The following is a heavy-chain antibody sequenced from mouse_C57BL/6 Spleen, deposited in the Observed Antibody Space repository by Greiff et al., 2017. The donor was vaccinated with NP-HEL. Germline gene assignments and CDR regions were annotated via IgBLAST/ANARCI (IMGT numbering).Heavy chain of an antibody. J-gene: IGHJ4*01. D-gene: IGHD2-5*01. Sequence: EVKLMESGGGLVKPGGSLKLSCAASGFTFSDYGMHWVRQAPEKGLEWVAYISSGSSTIYYADTVKGRFTISRDNAKNTLFLQMTSLRSEDTAMYYCAAPIVRYLDYAMDYWGQGTSVTVSS. V-gene: IGHV5-17*01. CDR1: GFTFSDYG. CDR3: AAPIVRYLDYAMDY. CDR2: ISSGSSTI.